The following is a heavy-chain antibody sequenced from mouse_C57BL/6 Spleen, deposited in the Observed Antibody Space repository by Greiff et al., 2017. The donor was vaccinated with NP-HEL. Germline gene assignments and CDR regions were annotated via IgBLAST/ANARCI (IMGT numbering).Heavy chain of an antibody. Sequence: VQLQESGAELVMPGASVKLSCKASGYTFTSYWMHWVKQRPGQGLEWIGEIDPSDSYTNYNQKFKGKSTLTVDKSSSTAYMQLSSLTSEDSAVYYCARSDSSGYWGQGTSVTVSS. V-gene: IGHV1-69*01. D-gene: IGHD3-2*02. CDR1: GYTFTSYW. CDR2: IDPSDSYT. CDR3: ARSDSSGY. J-gene: IGHJ4*01.